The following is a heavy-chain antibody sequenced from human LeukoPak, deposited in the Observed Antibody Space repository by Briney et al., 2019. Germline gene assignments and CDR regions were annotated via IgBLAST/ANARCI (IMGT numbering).Heavy chain of an antibody. CDR3: ATIPLFISATGTTDPFYFDY. D-gene: IGHD1-1*01. V-gene: IGHV5-51*03. CDR1: GYSFTSYW. CDR2: IYPGDSDT. J-gene: IGHJ4*02. Sequence: KPGESLKISCKGSGYSFTSYWIGWVRQMPGKGLEWMGIIYPGDSDTRYSPSFQGQVTISADKSISTAYLQWSSLKVSDTAMYYCATIPLFISATGTTDPFYFDYWGQGTLVTVSS.